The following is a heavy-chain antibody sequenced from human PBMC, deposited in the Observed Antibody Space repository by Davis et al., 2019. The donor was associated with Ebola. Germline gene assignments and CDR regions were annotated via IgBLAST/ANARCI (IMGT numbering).Heavy chain of an antibody. CDR1: GYTFTNYG. V-gene: IGHV1-18*04. J-gene: IGHJ1*01. Sequence: AASVKVSCKASGYTFTNYGITWVRQAPGQGLEWMGWINPHNGNTNYAQNVQGRVTMTTDTSTSTAYMEVGSLSSDDTAVYYCRLDSSMEQHWGQGTLVTVSS. D-gene: IGHD6-19*01. CDR2: INPHNGNT. CDR3: RLDSSMEQH.